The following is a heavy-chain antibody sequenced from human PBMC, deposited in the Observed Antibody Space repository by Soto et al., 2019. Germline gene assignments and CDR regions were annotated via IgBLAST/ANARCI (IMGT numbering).Heavy chain of an antibody. J-gene: IGHJ6*02. Sequence: PGGSLRLSCAASGFTFSSYAMHWVRQAPGKGLEWVAVISYDGSNKYYADSVKGRFTISRDNSKNTLYLQMNSLRAEDTAVYYCARDRSYYGSGSYFPRRLLMDYYGMDVWGQGTTVTVSS. CDR1: GFTFSSYA. CDR2: ISYDGSNK. V-gene: IGHV3-30-3*01. CDR3: ARDRSYYGSGSYFPRRLLMDYYGMDV. D-gene: IGHD3-10*01.